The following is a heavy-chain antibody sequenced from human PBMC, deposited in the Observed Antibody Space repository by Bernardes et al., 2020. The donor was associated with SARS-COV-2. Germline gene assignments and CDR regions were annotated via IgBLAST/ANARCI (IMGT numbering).Heavy chain of an antibody. D-gene: IGHD2-2*01. CDR1: GFSRSTTGVG. CDR3: AHKRTWRLPAKGFDP. CDR2: IYWDDDE. J-gene: IGHJ5*02. Sequence: SGPTLVKPTQTLTLTCTFPGFSRSTTGVGVGWIRQPPGKALEWLALIYWDDDERYSPSLKNRLTITKDTSKNQVVLTMTNMDPVDTATYYCAHKRTWRLPAKGFDPWGQGILVTVSS. V-gene: IGHV2-5*02.